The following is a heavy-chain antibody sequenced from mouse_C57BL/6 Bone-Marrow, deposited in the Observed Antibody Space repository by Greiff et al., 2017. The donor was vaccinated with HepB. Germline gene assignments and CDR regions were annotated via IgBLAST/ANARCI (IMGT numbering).Heavy chain of an antibody. CDR3: ARRFYYGYIDY. CDR2: ISNGGGST. Sequence: DVQLVESGGGLVQPGGSLKLSCAASGFTFSDYYMYWVRQTPEKRLEWVAYISNGGGSTYYPDTVKGRFTISRDNAKNTLYLQMSRLKSEDTAMYYCARRFYYGYIDYWGQGTTLTVSS. CDR1: GFTFSDYY. D-gene: IGHD2-1*01. V-gene: IGHV5-12*01. J-gene: IGHJ2*01.